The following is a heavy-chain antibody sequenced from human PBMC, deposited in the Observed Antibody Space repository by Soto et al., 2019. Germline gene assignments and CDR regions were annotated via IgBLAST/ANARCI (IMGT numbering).Heavy chain of an antibody. CDR2: INHSGST. J-gene: IGHJ5*02. D-gene: IGHD2-15*01. Sequence: PSETLSLTCAVYGGSFSGYYWSWIRQPPGKGLEWIGEINHSGSTNYNPSLKSRVTISVDTSKNQFSLKLSSVTAADTAVYYCARGLPNCSGGSCYGDWFDPWGQGTLVTVSS. CDR1: GGSFSGYY. V-gene: IGHV4-34*01. CDR3: ARGLPNCSGGSCYGDWFDP.